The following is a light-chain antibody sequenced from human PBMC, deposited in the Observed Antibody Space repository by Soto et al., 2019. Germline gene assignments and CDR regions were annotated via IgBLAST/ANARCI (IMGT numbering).Light chain of an antibody. J-gene: IGKJ4*01. V-gene: IGKV1-9*01. Sequence: DIQLTQSPSFLSASVGDRVTITCRASQGISSYLAWYQQKPGKAPKVLIYAASTLQSGVPSRFSGSGSRTEFTLTISSLQPEDFATYDCQQLNSYPLTFGGGTKVEIK. CDR3: QQLNSYPLT. CDR2: AAS. CDR1: QGISSY.